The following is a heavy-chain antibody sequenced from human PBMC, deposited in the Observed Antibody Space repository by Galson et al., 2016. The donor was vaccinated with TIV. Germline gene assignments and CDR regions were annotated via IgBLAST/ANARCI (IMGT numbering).Heavy chain of an antibody. CDR2: MYPGDSDT. V-gene: IGHV5-51*01. Sequence: QSGAEVKKPGESLKISCKASGYTFTSLWIGWVRRVPGKGLEWMGIMYPGDSDTIYSPSFQGQVTISGDKSIPTVYLQWSSLKASDAAMYYCARQGPTKGSLGYWGQGTLLTVSS. CDR3: ARQGPTKGSLGY. CDR1: GYTFTSLW. J-gene: IGHJ4*02. D-gene: IGHD1-26*01.